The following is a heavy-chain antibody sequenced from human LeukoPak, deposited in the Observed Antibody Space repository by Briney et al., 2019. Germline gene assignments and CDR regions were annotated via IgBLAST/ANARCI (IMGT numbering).Heavy chain of an antibody. J-gene: IGHJ6*03. CDR2: IIPIFGTA. CDR1: GGTFSSYA. V-gene: IGHV1-69*06. CDR3: AGYSSSSGERYYYYYYMDV. D-gene: IGHD6-6*01. Sequence: SVKVSCKASGGTFSSYAISWVRQAPGQGLEWMGGIIPIFGTANYAQKFQGRVTTTADKSTSTAYMELSSLRSEDTAVYYCAGYSSSSGERYYYYYYMDVWGKGTTVTVSS.